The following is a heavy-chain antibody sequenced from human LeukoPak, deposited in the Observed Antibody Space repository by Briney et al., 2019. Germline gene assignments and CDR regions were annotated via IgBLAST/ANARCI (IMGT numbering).Heavy chain of an antibody. CDR1: GGSISSYY. V-gene: IGHV4-59*08. J-gene: IGHJ4*02. CDR3: ARQGGSGSQIDY. CDR2: IYYSGST. D-gene: IGHD1-26*01. Sequence: SETLSLTCTVSGGSISSYYWSWIRQPPGKGLEWIGYIYYSGSTNYNPSHKSRVTISVDTSKNQFSLKLSSVTAADTAVYYCARQGGSGSQIDYWGQGTLVTVSS.